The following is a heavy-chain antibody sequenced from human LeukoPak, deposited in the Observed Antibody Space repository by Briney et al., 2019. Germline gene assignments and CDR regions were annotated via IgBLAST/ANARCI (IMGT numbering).Heavy chain of an antibody. CDR2: ISYDGSNK. D-gene: IGHD1-14*01. V-gene: IGHV3-30-3*01. J-gene: IGHJ4*02. CDR3: ARNTGGVDY. CDR1: GLTFSSYA. Sequence: GGSLRLSCAAYGLTFSSYAMHWVRQAPGKGLEWVAVISYDGSNKYYADSVKGRFTISRDNSKNTLYLQMNSLRAEDTAVYYCARNTGGVDYWGQGTLVTVSS.